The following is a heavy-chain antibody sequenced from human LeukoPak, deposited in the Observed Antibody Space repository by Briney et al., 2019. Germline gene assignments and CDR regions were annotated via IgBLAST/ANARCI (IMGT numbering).Heavy chain of an antibody. CDR1: GGTFSSYA. Sequence: GASVKVSCKASGGTFSSYAISWVRQAPGQGLEWMGGIIPIFGTANYAQKFQGRVTITADKSTSTAYMELSSLRSEDTAVYYCARERSTPSEGYCSSTSCYGTYYFDYWGQGTLVTVSS. CDR3: ARERSTPSEGYCSSTSCYGTYYFDY. D-gene: IGHD2-2*01. V-gene: IGHV1-69*06. J-gene: IGHJ4*02. CDR2: IIPIFGTA.